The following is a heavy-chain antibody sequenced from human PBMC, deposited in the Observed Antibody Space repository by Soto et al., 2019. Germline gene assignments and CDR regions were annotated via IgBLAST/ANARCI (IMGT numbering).Heavy chain of an antibody. CDR2: INPSGGST. D-gene: IGHD3-22*01. V-gene: IGHV1-46*01. CDR3: ATPFYYDSSGYYWGAYYYYYGMDV. Sequence: ASVKVSCKASGDAFTSYYMHWVRQAPGQGLEWMGIINPSGGSTSYAQKFQGRVTITADKYTSTAYMELSSLRSEDTAVYYCATPFYYDSSGYYWGAYYYYYGMDVWGQGTTVTVSS. J-gene: IGHJ6*02. CDR1: GDAFTSYY.